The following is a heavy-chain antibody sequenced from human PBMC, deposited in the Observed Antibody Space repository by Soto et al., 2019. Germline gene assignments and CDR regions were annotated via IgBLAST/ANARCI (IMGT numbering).Heavy chain of an antibody. D-gene: IGHD6-13*01. CDR2: IYYSGST. CDR1: GGSISSSSYY. CDR3: ARQEPGGSSWYDSLYYYYGMDV. J-gene: IGHJ6*02. Sequence: SETLSLTCTVSGGSISSSSYYWGWIRQPTGKGLEWIGSIYYSGSTYYNPSLKSRVTISVDTSKNQFSLKLSSVTAADTAVYYCARQEPGGSSWYDSLYYYYGMDVWGQGTTVTVSS. V-gene: IGHV4-39*01.